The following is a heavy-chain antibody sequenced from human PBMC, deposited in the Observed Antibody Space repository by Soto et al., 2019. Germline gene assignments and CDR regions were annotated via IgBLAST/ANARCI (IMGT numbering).Heavy chain of an antibody. J-gene: IGHJ4*02. CDR3: AREVLRYFDWSIGYFDY. V-gene: IGHV3-21*01. D-gene: IGHD3-9*01. Sequence: GGSLRLSCAASGFTFSSYSMNWVRQAPGKGLEWVSSISSSSSYIYYADSVKGRFTISRDNAKNSPYLQMNSLRAEDTAVYYCAREVLRYFDWSIGYFDYWGQGTLVTVSS. CDR2: ISSSSSYI. CDR1: GFTFSSYS.